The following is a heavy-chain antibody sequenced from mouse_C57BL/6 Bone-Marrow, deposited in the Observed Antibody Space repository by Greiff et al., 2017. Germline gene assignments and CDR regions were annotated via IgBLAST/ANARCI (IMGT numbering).Heavy chain of an antibody. CDR1: GYSFTGYY. J-gene: IGHJ2*01. V-gene: IGHV1-42*01. D-gene: IGHD1-1*01. Sequence: EVQRVESGPELVKPGASVKISCKASGYSFTGYYMYWVKQSPEKSLEWIGEINPSTGGTTYNQKFKAKATLTVDKSSSTAYMQLKSLTSEDSAVYYCARWMLRFDYWGQGTTLTVSS. CDR2: INPSTGGT. CDR3: ARWMLRFDY.